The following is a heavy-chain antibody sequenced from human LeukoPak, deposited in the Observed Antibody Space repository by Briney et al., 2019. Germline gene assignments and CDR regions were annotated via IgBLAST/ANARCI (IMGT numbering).Heavy chain of an antibody. D-gene: IGHD5-12*01. CDR1: GGSISSYY. CDR2: IYTSGST. J-gene: IGHJ6*03. Sequence: SETLSLTCTVSGGSISSYYWSWIRQPAGKGLEWIGRIYTSGSTNYNPSLKSRVTMSVDTSKNQFSLKLSSVTAADTAVYCCARHLRYSGYGNYYYYYYMDVWGKGTTVTISS. V-gene: IGHV4-4*07. CDR3: ARHLRYSGYGNYYYYYYMDV.